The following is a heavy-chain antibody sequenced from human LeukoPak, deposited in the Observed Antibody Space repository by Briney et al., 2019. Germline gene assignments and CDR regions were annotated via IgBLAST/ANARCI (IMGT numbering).Heavy chain of an antibody. V-gene: IGHV1-2*02. CDR1: GYTFTGYY. CDR3: ASPWGRWFGELIWYFDL. J-gene: IGHJ2*01. Sequence: GASVKVSCKASGYTFTGYYMHWVRQAPGQGLEWMGWINPTSGGTNYAQKFQGRVTMTRDTSITTAYMELSRLRSDDTAVYYCASPWGRWFGELIWYFDLWGRGTLVTVSS. D-gene: IGHD3-10*01. CDR2: INPTSGGT.